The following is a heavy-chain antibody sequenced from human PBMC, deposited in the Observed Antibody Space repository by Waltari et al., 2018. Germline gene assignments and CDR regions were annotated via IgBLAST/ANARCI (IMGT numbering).Heavy chain of an antibody. CDR2: IYYTGST. CDR3: ARHILYSPNWFDP. D-gene: IGHD6-13*01. J-gene: IGHJ5*02. Sequence: QVQLQESGPGLVKPSETLSLTCTVSGGSMTNYHWSWLRQSPGKGLEWIGYIYYTGSTNYNPSLRSRLTILVDTSKNQFSLKLTSVTAADTAVYYCARHILYSPNWFDPWGQGSLVTVSS. CDR1: GGSMTNYH. V-gene: IGHV4-59*01.